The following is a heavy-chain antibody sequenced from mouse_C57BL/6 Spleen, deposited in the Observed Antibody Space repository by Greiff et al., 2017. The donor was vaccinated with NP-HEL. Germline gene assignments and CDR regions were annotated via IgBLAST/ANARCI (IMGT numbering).Heavy chain of an antibody. CDR3: ARGGTVVPDY. J-gene: IGHJ2*01. D-gene: IGHD1-1*01. CDR2: IYPGDGDT. V-gene: IGHV1-82*01. CDR1: GYAFSSSW. Sequence: QVQLQQSGPELVKPGASVKISCKASGYAFSSSWMNWVKQRPGKGLEWIGRIYPGDGDTNYNGKFKGKATLTADKSSSTAYMQLSSLTSEDSAVYFCARGGTVVPDYWGQGTTLTVSS.